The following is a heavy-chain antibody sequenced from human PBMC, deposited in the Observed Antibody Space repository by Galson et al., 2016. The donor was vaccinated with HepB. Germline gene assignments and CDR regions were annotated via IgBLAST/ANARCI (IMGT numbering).Heavy chain of an antibody. J-gene: IGHJ4*02. D-gene: IGHD1-26*01. Sequence: SVKVSCKASGGTFSSYALSWVRQAPGQGLEWMGRIIPIFRTTNYAQKFQGRVSITADESTSTAYMELSSLRSEDTAVYYCARPQRAGGNYYSFDYWGQGTLVTVSS. CDR1: GGTFSSYA. CDR2: IIPIFRTT. V-gene: IGHV1-69*13. CDR3: ARPQRAGGNYYSFDY.